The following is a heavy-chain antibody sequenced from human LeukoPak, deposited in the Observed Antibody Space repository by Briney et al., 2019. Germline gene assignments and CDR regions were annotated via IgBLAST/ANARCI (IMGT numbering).Heavy chain of an antibody. CDR2: IYYSGST. CDR1: GGSISSSSYY. D-gene: IGHD3-9*01. Sequence: SETLSLTWTVSGGSISSSSYYWGWIRQPPGKGLEWIGSIYYSGSTYYNPSLKSRVTISVDTSKNQFSLKLSSVTAADTAVYYCVGVFTGYYEIDYWGQGTLVTLYS. CDR3: VGVFTGYYEIDY. V-gene: IGHV4-39*01. J-gene: IGHJ4*02.